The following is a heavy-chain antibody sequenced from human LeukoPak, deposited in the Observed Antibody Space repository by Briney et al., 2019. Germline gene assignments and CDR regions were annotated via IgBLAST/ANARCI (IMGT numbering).Heavy chain of an antibody. V-gene: IGHV3-21*01. J-gene: IGHJ4*02. CDR3: VGLPYLVPGIAAARTFLPRDY. CDR2: ISSSSSYI. D-gene: IGHD6-13*01. Sequence: GGSLRLSCAASGFTFSSYSMNWVRQAPGKGLEWVSSISSSSSYIYYADSVKGRFTISRDNAKNSLYLQMNSLGAEDTAVYYCVGLPYLVPGIAAARTFLPRDYWGQGTLVTVSS. CDR1: GFTFSSYS.